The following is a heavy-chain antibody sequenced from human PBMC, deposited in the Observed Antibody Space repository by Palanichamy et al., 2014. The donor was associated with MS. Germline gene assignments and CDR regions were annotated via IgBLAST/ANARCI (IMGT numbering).Heavy chain of an antibody. Sequence: QVQLVESGGGVVQPGGSLRLSCAASGFTFSSYVMHWVRQAPGKGLEWVAFMRSDGSNEYHEDSVKGRFTISRDNSKNTLYLQMNNLRAGDTAVYYCVNDQGGRYWGYFDYWGQGTLVTVSS. CDR2: MRSDGSNE. D-gene: IGHD1-26*01. J-gene: IGHJ4*02. CDR1: GFTFSSYV. CDR3: VNDQGGRYWGYFDY. V-gene: IGHV3-30*02.